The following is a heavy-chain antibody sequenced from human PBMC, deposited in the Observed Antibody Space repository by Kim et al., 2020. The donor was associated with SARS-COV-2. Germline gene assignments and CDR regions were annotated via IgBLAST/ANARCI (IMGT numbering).Heavy chain of an antibody. V-gene: IGHV5-10-1*01. CDR2: IDPSDSYT. Sequence: GASLKISCQGSGYSFTSYWISWVRQMPGKGLEWMGRIDPSDSYTNYSPSFQGHVTISADKSISTAYLQWSSLKASDTAMYYCARHVWGQIMDVWGQGTTVTVSS. D-gene: IGHD3-16*01. CDR1: GYSFTSYW. J-gene: IGHJ6*02. CDR3: ARHVWGQIMDV.